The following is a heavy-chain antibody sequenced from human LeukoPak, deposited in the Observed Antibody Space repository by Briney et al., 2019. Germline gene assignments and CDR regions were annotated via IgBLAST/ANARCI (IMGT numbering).Heavy chain of an antibody. Sequence: PGGSLRLSCAASGFTFDDYAMHWVRQAPGKGLEWVSGISRNSGSIGYADSVKGRFTISRDNAKNSLYLQMNSLRAEDTALYYCAKGGKGYFDWFFDYWGQGTLVTVSS. V-gene: IGHV3-9*01. J-gene: IGHJ4*02. CDR2: ISRNSGSI. CDR3: AKGGKGYFDWFFDY. D-gene: IGHD3-9*01. CDR1: GFTFDDYA.